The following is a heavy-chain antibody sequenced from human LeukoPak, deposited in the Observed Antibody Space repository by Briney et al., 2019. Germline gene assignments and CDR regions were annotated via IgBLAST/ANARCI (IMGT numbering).Heavy chain of an antibody. D-gene: IGHD4-23*01. CDR2: IYYSVST. CDR1: GGSISSYY. V-gene: IGHV4-59*01. J-gene: IGHJ3*02. CDR3: ARDYGGAFDI. Sequence: SETLSLTCTVTGGSISSYYWSWIRQPPGKGLEWIGYIYYSVSTNYNPSLKSRVTISVDTSKNQFSLNLYSVTAADTAVYYCARDYGGAFDIWGQGQWSPSLQ.